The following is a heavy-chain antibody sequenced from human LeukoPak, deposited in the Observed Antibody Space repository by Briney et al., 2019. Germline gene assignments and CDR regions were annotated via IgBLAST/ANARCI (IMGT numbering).Heavy chain of an antibody. CDR3: ARCRSGYDQDYYYYYYMDV. CDR1: EGTFSSYA. D-gene: IGHD5-12*01. J-gene: IGHJ6*03. V-gene: IGHV1-69*05. Sequence: ASVKVSCKASEGTFSSYAISWVRQAPGQGLEWMGGIIPIFGTANYAQKFQGRVTITTDESTSTAYMELSSLRSEDTAVYYCARCRSGYDQDYYYYYYMDVWGKGTTVTVSS. CDR2: IIPIFGTA.